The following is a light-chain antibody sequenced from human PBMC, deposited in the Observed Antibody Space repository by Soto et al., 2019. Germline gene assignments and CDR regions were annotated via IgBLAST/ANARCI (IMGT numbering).Light chain of an antibody. V-gene: IGKV1-39*01. CDR1: QRISSY. J-gene: IGKJ1*01. Sequence: DIQMTQSPSSLSASVGDRVTITCRASQRISSYLNWYQQKPGKAPKRLIYAASSLQSGGPSRFSGSGSGTDFTLTISSLQPEEFATYYCQQRYSTPTWTFGQGTKVEIK. CDR2: AAS. CDR3: QQRYSTPTWT.